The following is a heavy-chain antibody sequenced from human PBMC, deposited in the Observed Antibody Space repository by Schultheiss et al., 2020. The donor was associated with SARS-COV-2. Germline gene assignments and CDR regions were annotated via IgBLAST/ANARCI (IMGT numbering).Heavy chain of an antibody. CDR1: GFTFSTYA. V-gene: IGHV3-30*04. CDR2: ISYDGSEN. Sequence: GGSLRLSCAASGFTFSTYAMHWVRQAPGKGLEWVAVISYDGSENYYADSVKGRFTIFRDNSNNTVFLQMNSLRPEDTAVYYCTRGAGGSWSKGHPSYYYGMDVWGQGTTVTVSS. CDR3: TRGAGGSWSKGHPSYYYGMDV. J-gene: IGHJ6*02. D-gene: IGHD6-19*01.